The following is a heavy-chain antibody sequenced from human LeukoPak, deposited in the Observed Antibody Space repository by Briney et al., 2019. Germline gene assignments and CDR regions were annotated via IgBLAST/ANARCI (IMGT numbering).Heavy chain of an antibody. CDR3: ARLLSAIAPYYYYYYMDV. CDR1: GGSFSGYY. CDR2: INHSGST. Sequence: SETLSLTRAVYGGSFSGYYWSWIRQPPGKGLEWIGEINHSGSTNYNPSLKGRVTISVDTSKNQFSLKLSSVTAADTAVYYCARLLSAIAPYYYYYYMDVWGKGTTVTVSS. J-gene: IGHJ6*03. D-gene: IGHD2/OR15-2a*01. V-gene: IGHV4-34*01.